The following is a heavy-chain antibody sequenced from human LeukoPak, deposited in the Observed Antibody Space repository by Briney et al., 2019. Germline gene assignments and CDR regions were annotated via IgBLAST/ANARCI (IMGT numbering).Heavy chain of an antibody. CDR2: IYYSGST. CDR1: GGSISSYY. CDR3: ARSPGWRNWFDP. Sequence: PSETLSLTCTVSGGSISSYYWSWIRQPPGKGLEWIGYIYYSGSTNYNPSLKSRVTISVDTSKNQISLKLSSVTAADTAVYYCARSPGWRNWFDPWGQGTLVTVSS. J-gene: IGHJ5*02. V-gene: IGHV4-59*01.